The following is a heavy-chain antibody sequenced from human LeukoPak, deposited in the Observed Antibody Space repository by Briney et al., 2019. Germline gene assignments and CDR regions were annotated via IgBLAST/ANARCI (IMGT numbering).Heavy chain of an antibody. CDR3: ARAHTDYDILTGYYEFDY. CDR2: MNPKSGNT. CDR1: GYTFINYE. Sequence: GASVKVSCKASGYTFINYEINWVRQATGQGLEWMGWMNPKSGNTGYAQKFQGRVTMTRNTPISTAYMELSSLRSEDTAVYYCARAHTDYDILTGYYEFDYWGQGTLVTVSS. J-gene: IGHJ4*02. V-gene: IGHV1-8*01. D-gene: IGHD3-9*01.